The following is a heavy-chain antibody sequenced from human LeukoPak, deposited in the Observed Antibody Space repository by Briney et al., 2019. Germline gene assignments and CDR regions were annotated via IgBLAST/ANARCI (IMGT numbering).Heavy chain of an antibody. Sequence: ASVKVSCKASGYTFTGYYMHWVRQAPGQGLEWMGWINPNSGGTNYAQKFQGRVTMTRDTSISTAYMELSRLRSDDTAVYYCARGRIAAAGKRDFDYWGQGTLVTVSS. CDR1: GYTFTGYY. CDR3: ARGRIAAAGKRDFDY. D-gene: IGHD6-13*01. CDR2: INPNSGGT. V-gene: IGHV1-2*02. J-gene: IGHJ4*02.